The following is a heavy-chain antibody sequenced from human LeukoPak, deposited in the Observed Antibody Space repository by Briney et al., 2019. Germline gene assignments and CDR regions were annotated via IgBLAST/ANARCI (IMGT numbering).Heavy chain of an antibody. J-gene: IGHJ4*02. V-gene: IGHV3-23*01. CDR1: GFTFRSFA. CDR2: MSGSGGST. D-gene: IGHD3-22*01. Sequence: GGSLRLSCAASGFTFRSFALSWVRQAPGKGLEWVSGMSGSGGSTYSADSVKGRFTISRDNSRNTLYLQMNTLRAEDTAVYYCAKDTYYYDSSGYYFIDYWGQGTLVTVSS. CDR3: AKDTYYYDSSGYYFIDY.